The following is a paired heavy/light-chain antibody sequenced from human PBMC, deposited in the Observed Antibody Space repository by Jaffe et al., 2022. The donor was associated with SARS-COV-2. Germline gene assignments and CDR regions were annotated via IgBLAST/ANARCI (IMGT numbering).Heavy chain of an antibody. CDR1: GYTFTSYA. J-gene: IGHJ6*02. V-gene: IGHV7-4-1*02. CDR3: AREGGVEAGIGTYYGMDV. D-gene: IGHD6-19*01. CDR2: INTNTGNP. Sequence: QVQLVQSGSELKKPGASVKVSCKASGYTFTSYAMNWVRQAPGQGLEWMGWINTNTGNPTYAQGFTGRFVFSLDTSVSTAYLQISSLKAEDTAVYYCAREGGVEAGIGTYYGMDVWGQGTTVTVSS.
Light chain of an antibody. CDR1: KLGDKY. CDR3: QAWDSSTALV. Sequence: SYELTQPPSVSVSPGQTASITCSGDKLGDKYACWYQQKPGQSPVLVIYQDSKRPSGIPERFSGSNSGNTATLTISGTQAMDEADYYCQAWDSSTALVFGGGTKLTVL. CDR2: QDS. J-gene: IGLJ2*01. V-gene: IGLV3-1*01.